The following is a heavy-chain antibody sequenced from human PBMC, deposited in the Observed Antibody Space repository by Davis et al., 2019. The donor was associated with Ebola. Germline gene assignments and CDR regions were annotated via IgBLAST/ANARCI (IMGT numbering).Heavy chain of an antibody. D-gene: IGHD6-13*01. J-gene: IGHJ4*02. Sequence: ASVKVSCKASGYTFTGYYMHWVRQAPGQGLEWMGWINPNSGGTNYAQKFQGWVTMTRDTSISTAYMELSRLRSDDTAVYYCARESSSSSRSGYSSSWLPVYWGQGTLVTVSS. CDR3: ARESSSSSRSGYSSSWLPVY. V-gene: IGHV1-2*04. CDR2: INPNSGGT. CDR1: GYTFTGYY.